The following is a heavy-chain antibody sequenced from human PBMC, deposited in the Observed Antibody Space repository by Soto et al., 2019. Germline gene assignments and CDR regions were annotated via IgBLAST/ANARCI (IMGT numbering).Heavy chain of an antibody. CDR1: GGSFSGYY. Sequence: QVQLQQWGAGLLKPSETLSLTCAVYGGSFSGYYWSWIRQPPGKGLEWIGEINHSGSTNYNPSIKSRVTISVDTSKNQISLKLSSVTAADTAVYYCARGAGIAAAGTGWFDPWGQGTLVTVSS. V-gene: IGHV4-34*01. CDR2: INHSGST. J-gene: IGHJ5*02. CDR3: ARGAGIAAAGTGWFDP. D-gene: IGHD6-13*01.